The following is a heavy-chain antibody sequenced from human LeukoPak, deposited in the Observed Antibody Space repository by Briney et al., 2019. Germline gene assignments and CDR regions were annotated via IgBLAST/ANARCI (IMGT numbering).Heavy chain of an antibody. J-gene: IGHJ3*02. Sequence: SETLSLTCSVSGGSIRSNSYDWAWIRQPPGKGLEWIGSLYDSGSTYYNPSLNSRATISADTSKNQVSLRLNSVTAADTAVYYCARDLYSSRTNDAFVIWGQGTMVTVSS. V-gene: IGHV4-39*07. D-gene: IGHD6-13*01. CDR2: LYDSGST. CDR3: ARDLYSSRTNDAFVI. CDR1: GGSIRSNSYD.